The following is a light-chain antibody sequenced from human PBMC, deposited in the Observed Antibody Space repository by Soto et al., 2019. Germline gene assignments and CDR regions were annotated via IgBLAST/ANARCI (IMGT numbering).Light chain of an antibody. CDR1: SSDVGGYNY. CDR2: EVS. Sequence: QSVLTQPTSASGSPGQSVTISCTGTSSDVGGYNYVSWYQHHPGKAPKLMIYEVSKRPSGVPDRFSGSKSGNTASLTVSGLQAEDEADYYCSSYAGSNVVFGGGTKLTVL. J-gene: IGLJ2*01. V-gene: IGLV2-8*01. CDR3: SSYAGSNVV.